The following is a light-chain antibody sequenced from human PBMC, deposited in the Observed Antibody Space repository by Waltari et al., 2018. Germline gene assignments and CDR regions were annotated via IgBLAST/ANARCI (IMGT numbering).Light chain of an antibody. CDR3: SLYTSSGTLV. V-gene: IGLV2-14*03. Sequence: QSALTQPDSVFGSPGQSITLSCTGTSSDDGRYNFVSWYQQYPGKAPKLMIYEVNKRPAGVPTRFSGSKSGNTASLTISGLQAEDESDYYCSLYTSSGTLVFGGGTKLTVL. CDR2: EVN. CDR1: SSDDGRYNF. J-gene: IGLJ3*02.